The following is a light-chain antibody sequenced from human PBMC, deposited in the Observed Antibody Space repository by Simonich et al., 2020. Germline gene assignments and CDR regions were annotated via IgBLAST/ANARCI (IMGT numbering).Light chain of an antibody. CDR1: NIGSKS. Sequence: SYVLTQPPSVSVAPGKTARITCGGNNIGSKSVHWYQQKPGQAPVLVVYDVSDRPSGIPERISGSNSGNTATLTISRVEAGDEADYYCQVWDSSSDHPVFGGGTKLTVL. J-gene: IGLJ2*01. CDR3: QVWDSSSDHPV. V-gene: IGLV3-21*03. CDR2: DVS.